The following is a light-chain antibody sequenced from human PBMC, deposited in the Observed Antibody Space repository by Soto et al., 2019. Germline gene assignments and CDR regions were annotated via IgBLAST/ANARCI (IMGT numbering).Light chain of an antibody. V-gene: IGKV2D-29*02. Sequence: DIVMTQNPLSLSVTLGQPASISCKSNQTLLHSADKTYFNWFLQKTGQSPHLLMYEVFNLFSGVPERFSGSGSGTDFTLTISRVEAEDVGVYYCMQTIQLPYTLGQGTKLEIK. CDR3: MQTIQLPYT. CDR2: EVF. J-gene: IGKJ2*01. CDR1: QTLLHSADKTY.